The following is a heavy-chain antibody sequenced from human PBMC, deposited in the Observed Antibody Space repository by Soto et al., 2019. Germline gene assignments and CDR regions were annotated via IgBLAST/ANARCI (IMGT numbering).Heavy chain of an antibody. V-gene: IGHV3-23*01. CDR1: GFTFSNYA. CDR3: AEEGYSDYVGRRFDH. J-gene: IGHJ4*02. CDR2: ISGSGAST. Sequence: EVQLLESGGGLVQPGGSLRLSCAASGFTFSNYAMSWVRQTPGKGLEWVSAISGSGASTYYADSVRGRFTISSDNSKNTRYLHMNSLRAEGRAVYYCAEEGYSDYVGRRFDHWGQGTLVTVSS. D-gene: IGHD5-12*01.